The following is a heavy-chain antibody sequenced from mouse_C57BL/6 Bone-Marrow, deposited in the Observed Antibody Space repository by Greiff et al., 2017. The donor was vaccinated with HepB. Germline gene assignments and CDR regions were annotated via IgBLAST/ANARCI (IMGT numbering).Heavy chain of an antibody. J-gene: IGHJ2*01. CDR1: GYTFTDYN. CDR2: INPNNGGT. Sequence: EVQLQQSGPELVKPGASVKMSCKASGYTFTDYNMHWVKQSHGKSLEWIGYINPNNGGTSYNQKFKGKATLTVNKSSSTAYMELRSLTSEDTAVYYCAYYGTYFDYWGQGTTLTVSS. V-gene: IGHV1-22*01. D-gene: IGHD2-1*01. CDR3: AYYGTYFDY.